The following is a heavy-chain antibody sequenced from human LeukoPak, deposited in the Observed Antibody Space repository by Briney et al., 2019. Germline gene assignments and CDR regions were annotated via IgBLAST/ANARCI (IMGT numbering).Heavy chain of an antibody. Sequence: GGSLRLSCAASGFTFSNYWVNWVRQAPGEGLEWVANIKQDGTEKYYVDSVKGRFTIPRDSAKNSLYLQMNSLRAEDTAVYYCAVIASDYGPYWGQGTLVTVSS. J-gene: IGHJ4*02. V-gene: IGHV3-7*01. CDR2: IKQDGTEK. D-gene: IGHD4-17*01. CDR3: AVIASDYGPY. CDR1: GFTFSNYW.